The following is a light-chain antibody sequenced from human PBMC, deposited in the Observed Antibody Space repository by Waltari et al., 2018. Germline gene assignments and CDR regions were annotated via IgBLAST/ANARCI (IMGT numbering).Light chain of an antibody. Sequence: DIQMTQSPSTLSASVGDRVTITCRASQSISSWLAWYPQKPGKAPKLLIYKASSLESGVPSRFSGSGVGTEFTLTISSLQPDDFATYYCQQYNSYSPWTFGQGTKVEIK. CDR2: KAS. V-gene: IGKV1-5*03. CDR3: QQYNSYSPWT. CDR1: QSISSW. J-gene: IGKJ1*01.